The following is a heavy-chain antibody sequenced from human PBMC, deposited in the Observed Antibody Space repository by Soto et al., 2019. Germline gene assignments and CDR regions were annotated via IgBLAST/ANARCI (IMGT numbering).Heavy chain of an antibody. D-gene: IGHD3-22*01. Sequence: HPGGSLRLSCAASGFMFNNYAMSWVRQAPGKGLEWVSTVSVSGGTTYYADSLKGRFTISRDNSKKTVYLQMNRLRAGDTAIYYCAKGLYYYDSSGYRLFDYWGQGTLVTVSS. J-gene: IGHJ4*02. V-gene: IGHV3-23*01. CDR2: VSVSGGTT. CDR3: AKGLYYYDSSGYRLFDY. CDR1: GFMFNNYA.